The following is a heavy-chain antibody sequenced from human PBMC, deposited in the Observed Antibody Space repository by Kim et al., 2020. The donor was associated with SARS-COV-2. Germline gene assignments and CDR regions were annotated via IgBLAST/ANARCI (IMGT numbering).Heavy chain of an antibody. CDR1: GFTFSSYS. J-gene: IGHJ3*02. Sequence: GGSLRLSCAASGFTFSSYSMNWVRQAPGKGLEWVSSISSSSSYIYYADSVKGRFTISRDNAKNSLYLQMNSLRAEDTAVYYCARDAVSSGYDGRDAFDIWGQGTMVTVSS. CDR3: ARDAVSSGYDGRDAFDI. CDR2: ISSSSSYI. D-gene: IGHD5-12*01. V-gene: IGHV3-21*01.